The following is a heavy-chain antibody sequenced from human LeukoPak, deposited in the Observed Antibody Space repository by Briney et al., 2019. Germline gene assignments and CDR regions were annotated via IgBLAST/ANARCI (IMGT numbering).Heavy chain of an antibody. CDR1: GGSISSSSFY. CDR3: ARRGTGGRSVDC. J-gene: IGHJ4*02. Sequence: SETLSLTCTVSGGSISSSSFYWGWIRQPPRKGLERIGTIYSNGSTYYNPSLKSRVTISVDTSKNQFSRRLSSVTAADTAVYYCARRGTGGRSVDCWGQGTLVTVSS. CDR2: IYSNGST. D-gene: IGHD1-1*01. V-gene: IGHV4-39*01.